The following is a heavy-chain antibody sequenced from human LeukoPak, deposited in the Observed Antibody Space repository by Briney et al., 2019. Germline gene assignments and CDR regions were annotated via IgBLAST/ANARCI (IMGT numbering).Heavy chain of an antibody. J-gene: IGHJ4*02. CDR2: ISAYNGNT. CDR1: GGTFSSYA. CDR3: ARGPYGQPDY. D-gene: IGHD3-10*01. V-gene: IGHV1-18*01. Sequence: ASVEVSCKASGGTFSSYAISWVRQAPGQGLEWMGWISAYNGNTNYAQKLQGRVTMTTDTSTSTAYMELRSLRSDDTAVYYCARGPYGQPDYWGQGTLVTVSS.